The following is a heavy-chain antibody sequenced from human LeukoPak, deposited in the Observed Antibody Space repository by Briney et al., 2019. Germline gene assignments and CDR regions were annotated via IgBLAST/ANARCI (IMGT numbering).Heavy chain of an antibody. J-gene: IGHJ4*02. CDR1: GGSISSSNW. Sequence: SGTLSLTCAVSGGSISSSNWWSWVRQPPGKGLEWIGEIYHSGSTNYNPSLKSRVTISVDKSKNQFSLKLSSVTAADTAVYYCARADPYYYGSGNPALDYWGQGTLVTVSS. CDR3: ARADPYYYGSGNPALDY. CDR2: IYHSGST. V-gene: IGHV4-4*02. D-gene: IGHD3-10*01.